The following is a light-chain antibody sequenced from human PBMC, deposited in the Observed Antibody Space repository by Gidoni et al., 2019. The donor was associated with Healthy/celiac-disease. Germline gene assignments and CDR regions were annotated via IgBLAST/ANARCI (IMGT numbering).Light chain of an antibody. J-gene: IGKJ4*01. CDR3: QQYYSYPPT. CDR1: QGISSY. Sequence: AIRMTQSPSSFSASTGDRVTITCRASQGISSYLAWYQQKPGKAPKLLIYAASTLQSGVPSRFSSSRSGTDFTLTISCLQSEDFATYYCQQYYSYPPTFGGGTKVEIK. CDR2: AAS. V-gene: IGKV1-8*01.